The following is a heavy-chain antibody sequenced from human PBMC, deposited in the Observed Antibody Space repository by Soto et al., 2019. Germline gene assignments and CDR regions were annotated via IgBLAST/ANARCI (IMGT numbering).Heavy chain of an antibody. CDR3: AVGYCTNGVCYPRDY. Sequence: QVQLVQSGAEVKKPGASVKVSCKASGYTFTSYGISWVRQAPGQGLEWMGWISAYNGNTNYAQKLQGRVTMTTDTSTSTADMELRSLRSDDTAVYYCAVGYCTNGVCYPRDYWGQGTLVTVSS. V-gene: IGHV1-18*04. CDR1: GYTFTSYG. D-gene: IGHD2-8*01. J-gene: IGHJ4*02. CDR2: ISAYNGNT.